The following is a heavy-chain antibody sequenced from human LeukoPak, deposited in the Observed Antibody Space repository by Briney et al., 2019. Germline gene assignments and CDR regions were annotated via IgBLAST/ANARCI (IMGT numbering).Heavy chain of an antibody. J-gene: IGHJ4*02. Sequence: GGCLRLSCVAAVITFSNHWLHWVRHAPWQGLVWVSRIKGDGISTNYADSVKGRITISRDIAKNTLYLQMNSLRAEDTGVYYCAKDHYWSIDYWGRGTLVTVSS. CDR2: IKGDGIST. CDR3: AKDHYWSIDY. D-gene: IGHD3-3*01. CDR1: VITFSNHW. V-gene: IGHV3-74*01.